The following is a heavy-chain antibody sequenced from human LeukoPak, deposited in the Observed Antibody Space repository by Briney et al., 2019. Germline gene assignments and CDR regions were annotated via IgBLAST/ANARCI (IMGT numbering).Heavy chain of an antibody. Sequence: PSETLSLTCTVSGGSISSLYWSWIRQSPGKGLQWIGYIYSSGSAYYNPSLKSRVNISVDTSKNQFSLRLNSVTAADTAVYYCARTLPRAAMGRYNWFDPWGQGTLVTVSS. D-gene: IGHD2-2*01. CDR3: ARTLPRAAMGRYNWFDP. V-gene: IGHV4-59*11. CDR1: GGSISSLY. CDR2: IYSSGSA. J-gene: IGHJ5*02.